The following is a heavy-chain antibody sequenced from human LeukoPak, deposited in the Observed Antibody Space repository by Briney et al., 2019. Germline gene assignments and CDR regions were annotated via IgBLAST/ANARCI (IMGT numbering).Heavy chain of an antibody. CDR1: EFIVSDNY. D-gene: IGHD3-3*01. J-gene: IGHJ4*02. CDR3: ARLDGVWSGPYYKGYFEY. V-gene: IGHV3-66*02. Sequence: GGSLRLSXAASEFIVSDNYMSWVRQAPGKGLEWVSVIYSGGITYYADSVRGRFTISRDNSKNTLYLLMNSLRAEDTAVYYCARLDGVWSGPYYKGYFEYWGQGTLVTVSS. CDR2: IYSGGIT.